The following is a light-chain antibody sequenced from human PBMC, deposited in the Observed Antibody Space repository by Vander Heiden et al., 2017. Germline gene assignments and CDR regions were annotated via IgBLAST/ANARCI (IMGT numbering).Light chain of an antibody. CDR1: QSIGVY. V-gene: IGKV1-39*01. CDR3: QQTYTTPQT. CDR2: IAS. Sequence: DIQMTQSQSPLSASLGDRVTITCRTSQSIGVYLNWYQQKPGKAPNLLIYIASSLQTGVPPRFSGSGSGIDFTLTISSLQPEDSATYYCQQTYTTPQTFGGGTKVEIK. J-gene: IGKJ4*01.